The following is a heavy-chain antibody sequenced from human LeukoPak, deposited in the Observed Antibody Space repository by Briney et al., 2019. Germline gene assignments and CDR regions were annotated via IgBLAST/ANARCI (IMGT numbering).Heavy chain of an antibody. V-gene: IGHV4-39*01. D-gene: IGHD3-22*01. CDR3: ASTYYYDSSGPY. CDR1: GGSISSSSYY. J-gene: IGHJ4*02. CDR2: IYYSGST. Sequence: SSETLSLTCTVSGGSISSSSYYWGWIRQPPGKGLEWIGSIYYSGSTYYNPSLKSRVTISVDTSKNQFSLKLSSVTAADTAVYYCASTYYYDSSGPYWGQGTLVTVSS.